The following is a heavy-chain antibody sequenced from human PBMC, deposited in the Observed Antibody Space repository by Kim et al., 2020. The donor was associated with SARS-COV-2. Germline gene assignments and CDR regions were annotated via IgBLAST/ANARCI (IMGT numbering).Heavy chain of an antibody. Sequence: GGSLRLSCAASGLTFSSYAMSWVRQAPGKGLEWVSGISGSGGSTYYEDSVKGRFTISRDNTKNTLYLQMNSLRAEDTDVYYCAKDWDSSGYYYSAFNIWGQATMVTVSS. V-gene: IGHV3-23*01. CDR2: ISGSGGST. CDR3: AKDWDSSGYYYSAFNI. J-gene: IGHJ3*02. D-gene: IGHD3-22*01. CDR1: GLTFSSYA.